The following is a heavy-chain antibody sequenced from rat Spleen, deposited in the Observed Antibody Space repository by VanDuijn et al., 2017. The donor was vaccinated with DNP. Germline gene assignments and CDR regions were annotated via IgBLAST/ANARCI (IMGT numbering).Heavy chain of an antibody. CDR2: ISYSGST. J-gene: IGHJ2*01. Sequence: EVQLQESGPGLVKPSQSLSLTCSVTDYSITNNYWGWIRKFPGNKLEYIGHISYSGSTNYNPSLKSRLSITRDTSKNHFFLHLNSVTSEDTATYYCARWTRYFDYWGQGVMVTVSS. D-gene: IGHD1-7*01. CDR3: ARWTRYFDY. V-gene: IGHV3-1*01. CDR1: DYSITNNY.